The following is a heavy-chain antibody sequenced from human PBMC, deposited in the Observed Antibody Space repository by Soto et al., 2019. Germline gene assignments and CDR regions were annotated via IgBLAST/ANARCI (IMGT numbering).Heavy chain of an antibody. D-gene: IGHD6-19*01. CDR2: ISDDGSQK. Sequence: VGSLRLSCAASGFTFRTYGMHWVRQAPGKGLEWVAFISDDGSQKYYGDSVKGRFTISRDNSKNTLSLRMISLRTEDTSVYYCAKEAPGGWHFFDTWGQGTLVTVSS. CDR3: AKEAPGGWHFFDT. CDR1: GFTFRTYG. J-gene: IGHJ4*02. V-gene: IGHV3-30*18.